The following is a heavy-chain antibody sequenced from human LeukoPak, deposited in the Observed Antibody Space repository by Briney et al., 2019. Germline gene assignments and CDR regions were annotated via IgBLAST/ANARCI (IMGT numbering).Heavy chain of an antibody. D-gene: IGHD3-10*02. Sequence: GGSLRLACAASGFTFSSYGMSWVRQAPRKGLEWVSYISSSGSTIDYADSVKGRFTISRDNAKNSLYLQMNSLRAEDTAVYYCAELGITMIGGVWGKGTTVTISS. CDR2: ISSSGSTI. V-gene: IGHV3-48*04. CDR1: GFTFSSYG. CDR3: AELGITMIGGV. J-gene: IGHJ6*03.